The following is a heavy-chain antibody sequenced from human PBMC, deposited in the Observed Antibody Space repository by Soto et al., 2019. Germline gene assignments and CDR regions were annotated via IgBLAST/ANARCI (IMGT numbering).Heavy chain of an antibody. D-gene: IGHD3-3*01. CDR3: AKLADFLEWLTAFDI. J-gene: IGHJ3*02. CDR1: GYTFTRYG. V-gene: IGHV1-18*01. CDR2: ISAYNGNT. Sequence: ASVKGSCKAAGYTFTRYGISWVRKAKGQGLEWMGWISAYNGNTNYAQKLQGRVTMTTDTSTSTAYMELRSLRAEDTAVYYCAKLADFLEWLTAFDIWGQGTMVTVSS.